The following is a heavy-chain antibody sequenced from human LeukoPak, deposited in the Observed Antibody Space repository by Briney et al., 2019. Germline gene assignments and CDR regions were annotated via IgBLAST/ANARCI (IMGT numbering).Heavy chain of an antibody. CDR1: GGTFSSYA. CDR3: ARGGGNFDY. V-gene: IGHV1-8*02. CDR2: MNPNSGNT. Sequence: ASVKVSCKASGGTFSSYAISWVRQAPGQGLEWMGWMNPNSGNTGYAQKFQGRVTMTRNTSISTAYMELSSLRSEDTAVYYCARGGGNFDYWGQGTLVTVSS. J-gene: IGHJ4*02.